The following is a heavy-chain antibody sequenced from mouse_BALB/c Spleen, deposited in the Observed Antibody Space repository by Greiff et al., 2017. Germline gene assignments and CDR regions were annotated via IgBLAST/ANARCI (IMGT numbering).Heavy chain of an antibody. V-gene: IGHV5-12-2*01. J-gene: IGHJ4*01. D-gene: IGHD2-3*01. Sequence: EVNVVESGGGLVQPGGSLKLSCAASGFTFSSYTMSWVRQTPEKRLEWVAYISNGGGSTYYPDTVKGRFTISRDNAKNTLYLQMSSLKSEDTAMYYCARQRRDDGYPYAMDYWGQGTSVTVSS. CDR1: GFTFSSYT. CDR2: ISNGGGST. CDR3: ARQRRDDGYPYAMDY.